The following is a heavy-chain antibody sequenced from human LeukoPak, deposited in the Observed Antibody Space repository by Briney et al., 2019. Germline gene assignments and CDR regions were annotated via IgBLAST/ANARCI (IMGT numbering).Heavy chain of an antibody. CDR3: ARGQDYGGNSDYWYFDL. V-gene: IGHV4-34*01. J-gene: IGHJ2*01. CDR1: GGSFSGYY. D-gene: IGHD4-23*01. CDR2: INRSGST. Sequence: SETLSLTCAVYGGSFSGYYWSWIRQPPGKGLEWIGEINRSGSTKCNPSLKSRVTISVDTSKNQFSLKLSSVTAADTAVFYCARGQDYGGNSDYWYFDLWGRGTLVTVSS.